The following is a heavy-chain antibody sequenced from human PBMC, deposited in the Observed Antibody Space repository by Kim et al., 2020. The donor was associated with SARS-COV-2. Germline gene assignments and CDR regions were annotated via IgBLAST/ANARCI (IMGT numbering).Heavy chain of an antibody. Sequence: SVKVSCKASGGTFSSYAISWVRQAPGQGLEWMGGIIPIFGTANYAQKFQGRVTITADESTSTAYMELSSLRSEDTAVYYCARAVRGVPYYYYYYGMDVWGQGTTVTVSS. V-gene: IGHV1-69*13. J-gene: IGHJ6*02. D-gene: IGHD3-10*01. CDR1: GGTFSSYA. CDR3: ARAVRGVPYYYYYYGMDV. CDR2: IIPIFGTA.